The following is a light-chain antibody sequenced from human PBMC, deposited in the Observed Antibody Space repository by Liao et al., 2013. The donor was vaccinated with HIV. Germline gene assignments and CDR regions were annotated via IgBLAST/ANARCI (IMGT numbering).Light chain of an antibody. Sequence: SFELTQPPSVSVSPGQTASVTCSGDELGNKNICWYQQRPGQSPVLVISEDDKRPSGIPERFSGSNSGNTATLTISRVEAGDEADFYCQVWDRTSDHLVFGGGTELTVL. CDR3: QVWDRTSDHLV. V-gene: IGLV3-1*01. CDR1: ELGNKN. CDR2: EDD. J-gene: IGLJ2*01.